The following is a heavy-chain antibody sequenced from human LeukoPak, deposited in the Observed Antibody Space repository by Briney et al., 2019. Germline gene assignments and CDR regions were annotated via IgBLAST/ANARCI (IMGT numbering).Heavy chain of an antibody. V-gene: IGHV3-30*04. CDR1: GFTFSSYA. D-gene: IGHD3-22*01. CDR3: AREPSGYYPFDY. Sequence: GRSLRLSCAASGFTFSSYAMHWVRQAPGKGLEWVAVISYDGSNKYYADSVKGRFTICRDNSKNTLYLQMNSLRAEDTAVYYCAREPSGYYPFDYWGQGTLVTVSS. CDR2: ISYDGSNK. J-gene: IGHJ4*02.